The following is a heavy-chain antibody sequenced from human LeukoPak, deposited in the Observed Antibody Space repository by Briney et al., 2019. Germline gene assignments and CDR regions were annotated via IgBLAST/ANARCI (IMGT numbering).Heavy chain of an antibody. CDR2: INHSGST. CDR1: GGSFSGYY. J-gene: IGHJ4*02. Sequence: SETLSLTCAVYGGSFSGYYWSWIRQPPGKGLEWIGEINHSGSTNYNPSLKSRVTISVDTSKNQFSLKLSSVTAADTAVYYCARGRGYYGVYFDYWGQGTLVTVSS. D-gene: IGHD3-10*01. V-gene: IGHV4-34*01. CDR3: ARGRGYYGVYFDY.